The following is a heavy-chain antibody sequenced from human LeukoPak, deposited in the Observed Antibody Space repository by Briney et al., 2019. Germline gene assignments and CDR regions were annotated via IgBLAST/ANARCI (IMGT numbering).Heavy chain of an antibody. J-gene: IGHJ3*02. V-gene: IGHV3-23*01. CDR1: GLTFSSYA. CDR3: ARGKPYDAFDI. CDR2: ISGSGGST. Sequence: GGSLRLSCVASGLTFSSYAMTWVRQAPGKGLEWVSGISGSGGSTLYADSVKGRFTISRDNSKNTLYLQMNSLRAEDTAVYYCARGKPYDAFDIWGQGTMVTVSS.